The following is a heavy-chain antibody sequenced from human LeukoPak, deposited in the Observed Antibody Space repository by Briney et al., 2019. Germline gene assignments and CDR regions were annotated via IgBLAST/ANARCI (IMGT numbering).Heavy chain of an antibody. CDR3: AKELGTMFFNY. J-gene: IGHJ4*02. V-gene: IGHV3-43*01. CDR2: AGWAGGTT. Sequence: GGSLRLSCATSGFNFDRYTIHWVRQAPGKGLEWVSLAGWAGGTTFYSDSVRGRFTISRDSGRKSVYLQMNSLTTDDTAFYFCAKELGTMFFNYWGQGALVTVSS. D-gene: IGHD3-10*02. CDR1: GFNFDRYT.